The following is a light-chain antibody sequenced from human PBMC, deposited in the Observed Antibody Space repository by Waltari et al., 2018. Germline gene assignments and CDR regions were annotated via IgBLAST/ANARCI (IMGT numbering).Light chain of an antibody. Sequence: IVLTQSPATLSVSQGEGATLSCRASQNVGTNLAWYQQRPGQAPRLLIYGTSTRATGVPARFRGSGSGTEFTLTISSLQSEDFAVYYCQQYTDWPPLTFGGGTMLEIK. CDR1: QNVGTN. J-gene: IGKJ4*01. V-gene: IGKV3-15*01. CDR3: QQYTDWPPLT. CDR2: GTS.